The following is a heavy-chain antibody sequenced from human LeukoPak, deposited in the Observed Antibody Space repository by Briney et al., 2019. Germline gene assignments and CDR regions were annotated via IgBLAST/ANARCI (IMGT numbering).Heavy chain of an antibody. J-gene: IGHJ4*02. D-gene: IGHD5-12*01. CDR2: INHSGST. CDR1: GGSFSGYY. CDR3: ASWDIVVATRNFGY. V-gene: IGHV4-34*01. Sequence: SETLSLTCAVYGGSFSGYYWSWIRQPPGKGLEWIGEINHSGSTNYNPSLKSRVTISVDTSKNQFPLKLSSVTAADTAVYYCASWDIVVATRNFGYWGQGTLVTVSS.